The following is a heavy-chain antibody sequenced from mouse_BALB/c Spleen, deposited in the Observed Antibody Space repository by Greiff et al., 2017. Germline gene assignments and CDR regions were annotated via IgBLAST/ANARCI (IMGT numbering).Heavy chain of an antibody. CDR3: ARWGGRRGSMDY. Sequence: QVQLQQPGAELVKPGASVKMSCKASGYTFTSYNMHWVKQTPGQGLEWIGAIYPGNGDTSYNQTFKGKATLTADKSSSTAYMQLSSLTSEDSAVYYCARWGGRRGSMDYWGQGTSVTVSS. CDR2: IYPGNGDT. CDR1: GYTFTSYN. D-gene: IGHD2-12*01. J-gene: IGHJ4*01. V-gene: IGHV1-12*01.